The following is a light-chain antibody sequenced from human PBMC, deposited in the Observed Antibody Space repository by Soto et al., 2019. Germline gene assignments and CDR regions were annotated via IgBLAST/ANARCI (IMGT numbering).Light chain of an antibody. CDR1: QSVNNF. Sequence: EVVLTQSPATLSLSPGDRATLSCRASQSVNNFLAWYQQKPGQTPRLLIYDASKRATGIPGRFSGSGSGTDFTLTISSLEPEDFAVYYCQRRSNWPPALSFGGGTKVDIK. J-gene: IGKJ4*01. CDR3: QRRSNWPPALS. CDR2: DAS. V-gene: IGKV3-11*01.